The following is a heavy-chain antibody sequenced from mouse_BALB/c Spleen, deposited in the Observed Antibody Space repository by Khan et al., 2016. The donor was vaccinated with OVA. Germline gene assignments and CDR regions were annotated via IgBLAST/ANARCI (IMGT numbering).Heavy chain of an antibody. Sequence: EVQLQESGPGLVKPSQSLSLTCTVTGYSITSDYAWSWIRQFPGNKLEWMGYISSTGSTSYNPSLKSRISITRDTSKNQFFLQLKSVTTEDTATYYCARSLYYSYGYALDCWGRGTSVTVSS. CDR2: ISSTGST. D-gene: IGHD2-14*01. CDR1: GYSITSDYA. CDR3: ARSLYYSYGYALDC. J-gene: IGHJ4*01. V-gene: IGHV3-2*02.